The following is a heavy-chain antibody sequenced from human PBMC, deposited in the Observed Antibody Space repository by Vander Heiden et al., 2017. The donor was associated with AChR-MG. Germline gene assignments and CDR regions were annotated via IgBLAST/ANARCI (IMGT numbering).Heavy chain of an antibody. D-gene: IGHD2-2*01. V-gene: IGHV3-9*01. CDR2: ISWNSGSI. CDR1: GFTFDDYA. CDR3: AKVARGLFVVVVPAAIFDY. J-gene: IGHJ4*02. Sequence: EVQLVESGGGLVQPGRSLRLSCAASGFTFDDYAMHWVRQAPGKGLEWVSGISWNSGSIGYADSVKGRFTISRDNAKNSPYLQMNSLRAEDTALYYCAKVARGLFVVVVPAAIFDYWGQGTLVTVSS.